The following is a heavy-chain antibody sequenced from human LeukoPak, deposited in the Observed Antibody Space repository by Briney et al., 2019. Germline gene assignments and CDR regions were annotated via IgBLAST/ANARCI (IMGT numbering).Heavy chain of an antibody. CDR3: ARGGDGYDQIDY. D-gene: IGHD5-24*01. Sequence: ASVKVSCKASGTTFTSYDIHWVRQAPGQGPEWVGIINPNGGRTSHAQKFQARVTMTRDTSTSTVYMELSSLRFEDTAVYYCARGGDGYDQIDYWGQGTLVTVSS. CDR2: INPNGGRT. V-gene: IGHV1-46*01. J-gene: IGHJ4*02. CDR1: GTTFTSYD.